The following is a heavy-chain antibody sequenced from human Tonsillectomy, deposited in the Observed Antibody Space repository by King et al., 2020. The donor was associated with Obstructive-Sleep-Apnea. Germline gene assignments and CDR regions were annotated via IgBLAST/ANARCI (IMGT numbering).Heavy chain of an antibody. Sequence: VQLVQSGGGLVKPGGSLRLSCAASGFTFSSYAMSWVSQAPGKGLEWVSAISASGGNTYYADPVKGRFTVSRDNSENTLYLEMNSLSAEDTAVYYCAKDPFSWAYTRMYGMDVWGQGTTVTVSS. V-gene: IGHV3-23*04. J-gene: IGHJ6*02. CDR2: ISASGGNT. D-gene: IGHD1-1*01. CDR1: GFTFSSYA. CDR3: AKDPFSWAYTRMYGMDV.